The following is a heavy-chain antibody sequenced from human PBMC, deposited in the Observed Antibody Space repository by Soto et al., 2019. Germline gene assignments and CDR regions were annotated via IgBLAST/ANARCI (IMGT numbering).Heavy chain of an antibody. J-gene: IGHJ4*02. Sequence: EVQLVESGGGMVKPGGSLTLSCGASGFAFRGYNMTWVRQAPGYGLEWVASISSGSSNIYYAVSVKGRFTISRDNAKNSLYLQIDSLRGEASAVYYCASTRVVAATFGFWGQGTMVTVSS. CDR1: GFAFRGYN. V-gene: IGHV3-21*01. CDR2: ISSGSSNI. CDR3: ASTRVVAATFGF. D-gene: IGHD2-15*01.